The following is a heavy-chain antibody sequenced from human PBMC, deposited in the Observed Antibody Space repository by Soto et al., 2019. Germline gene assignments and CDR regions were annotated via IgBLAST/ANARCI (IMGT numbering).Heavy chain of an antibody. CDR3: ARDLFTAMVMLGDAFDI. Sequence: ASVKVSCKASGYTFTGYDMHWVRQAPGQGLEWMGWINPNSGGTNYAQKFQGWVTMARDTSISTAYMELSRLRSDDTAVYYCARDLFTAMVMLGDAFDIWGQGTMVTVSS. CDR1: GYTFTGYD. V-gene: IGHV1-2*04. D-gene: IGHD5-18*01. CDR2: INPNSGGT. J-gene: IGHJ3*02.